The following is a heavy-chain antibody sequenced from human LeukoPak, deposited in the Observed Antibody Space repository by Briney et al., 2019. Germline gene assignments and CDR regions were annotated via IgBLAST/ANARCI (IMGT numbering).Heavy chain of an antibody. CDR1: GGSISSSSYY. CDR2: IYYSGST. Sequence: NPSETLSLTCTVSGGSISSSSYYWGWIRQPPGKGLEWIGSIYYSGSTYYNPSLKSRVTIPVDTSKNQFSLKLSSVTAADTAVYYCARLSSSSHLFDYWGQGTLVTVSS. V-gene: IGHV4-39*01. D-gene: IGHD6-6*01. J-gene: IGHJ4*02. CDR3: ARLSSSSHLFDY.